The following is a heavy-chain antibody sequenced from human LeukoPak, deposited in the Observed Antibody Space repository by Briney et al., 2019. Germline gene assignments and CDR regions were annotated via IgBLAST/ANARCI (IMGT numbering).Heavy chain of an antibody. V-gene: IGHV1-18*01. CDR1: DTPLKIRA. D-gene: IGHD4-11*01. CDR2: ISIADGRT. Sequence: ASVKDSSMHPLDTPLKIRASCVSAAPGQGLEWMAWISIADGRTDYAQNFQGRVTLTTDTSTNTAYMELRSLRSAYNYVSIYVRVTYTRFEYWGQGTLVTVSS. J-gene: IGHJ4*02. CDR3: VRVTYTRFEY.